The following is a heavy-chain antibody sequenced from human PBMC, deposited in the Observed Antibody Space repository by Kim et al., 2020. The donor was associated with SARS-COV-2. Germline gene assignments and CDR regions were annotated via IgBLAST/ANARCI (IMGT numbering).Heavy chain of an antibody. D-gene: IGHD3-10*01. CDR3: ARDRGRGDYGSGSYPELFDP. V-gene: IGHV1-18*01. CDR2: ISAYNGNT. Sequence: ASVKVSCKASGYTFTSYGISWVRQAPGQGLEWMGWISAYNGNTNYAQKLQGRVTMTTDTSTSTAYMELRSLRSDDTAVYYCARDRGRGDYGSGSYPELFDPWGQGTLVTVSS. J-gene: IGHJ5*02. CDR1: GYTFTSYG.